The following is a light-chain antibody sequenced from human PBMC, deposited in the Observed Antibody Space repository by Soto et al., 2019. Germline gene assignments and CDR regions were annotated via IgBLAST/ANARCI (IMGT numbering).Light chain of an antibody. V-gene: IGKV3-15*01. J-gene: IGKJ5*01. CDR3: QQYNNWPHTS. CDR1: QSVSSN. Sequence: DIVMARSPATLSVSPGERATLSCRASQSVSSNLAWYQQKPGQAPRLLIYGASTRATGIPARFSGSGSGTEFTLTISSLQSEYFAVYYCQQYNNWPHTSFGHGTRPEIK. CDR2: GAS.